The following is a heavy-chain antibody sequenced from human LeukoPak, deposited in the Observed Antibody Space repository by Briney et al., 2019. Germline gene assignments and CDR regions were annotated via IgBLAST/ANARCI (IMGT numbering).Heavy chain of an antibody. CDR3: ARDLRYYYDSSATGNWFDP. J-gene: IGHJ5*02. CDR1: GGSISSYY. V-gene: IGHV4-59*12. Sequence: ASETLSLTCTVSGGSISSYYWSWIRQPPGKGLEWIGYIYYSGSTNYNPSLKSRVTISVDTSKNQFSLKLSSVTAADTAVYYCARDLRYYYDSSATGNWFDPWGQGTLVTVSS. CDR2: IYYSGST. D-gene: IGHD3-22*01.